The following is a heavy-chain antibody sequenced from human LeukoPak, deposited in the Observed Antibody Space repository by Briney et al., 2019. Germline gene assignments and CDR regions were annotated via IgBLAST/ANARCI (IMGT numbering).Heavy chain of an antibody. J-gene: IGHJ4*02. CDR1: GLIVTRNY. V-gene: IGHV3-66*02. Sequence: VGSLRLSCAASGLIVTRNYMSWVRQAPGKGLEWVSVVYSSGSVFYADSVKSRFTISRDNSKNTLNLQMTNLRPEDTAVYYCAGGATLVTLDYWGQGTLVTVSS. D-gene: IGHD4-23*01. CDR2: VYSSGSV. CDR3: AGGATLVTLDY.